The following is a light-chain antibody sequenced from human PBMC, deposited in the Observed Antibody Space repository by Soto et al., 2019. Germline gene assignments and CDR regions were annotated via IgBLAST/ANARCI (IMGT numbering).Light chain of an antibody. CDR3: QQYSTYVYT. V-gene: IGKV1-5*01. CDR2: DAS. J-gene: IGKJ2*01. CDR1: ESISSW. Sequence: DIQMTQSPSTLSASVGDRVTITCRASESISSWLAWYQQKPGKAPKVLIYDASSLESGVPSRFSGSGSRTECTLTITSLQPEDFATYYCQQYSTYVYTFGQGTKLEIK.